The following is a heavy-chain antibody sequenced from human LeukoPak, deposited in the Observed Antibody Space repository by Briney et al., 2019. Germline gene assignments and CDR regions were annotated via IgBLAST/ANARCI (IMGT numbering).Heavy chain of an antibody. J-gene: IGHJ5*01. CDR3: ARDGGFPARFDS. Sequence: PSETLSLTYTVSGDSLTNFYWSWIRQPAGKGLEWIGRVYTNERTKYNPSLKSRLTMSVGTSSNQVFLRLTSVSAADTAVYYCARDGGFPARFDSWGQGILVTVSS. CDR1: GDSLTNFY. V-gene: IGHV4-4*07. CDR2: VYTNERT. D-gene: IGHD3-16*01.